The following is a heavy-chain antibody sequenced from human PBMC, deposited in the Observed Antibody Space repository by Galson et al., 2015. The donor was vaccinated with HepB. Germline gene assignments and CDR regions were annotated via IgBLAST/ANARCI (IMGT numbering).Heavy chain of an antibody. CDR3: ASPGDNSSSWYWFDY. V-gene: IGHV1-69*06. CDR2: IIPIFGTA. J-gene: IGHJ4*02. CDR1: GGTFSSYA. Sequence: SVKVSCKASGGTFSSYAISWVRQAPGQGLEWMGGIIPIFGTANYAQKFQGRVTITADKSTSTAYMELSSLRSEDTAVYYCASPGDNSSSWYWFDYWGQGTLVTVSS. D-gene: IGHD6-13*01.